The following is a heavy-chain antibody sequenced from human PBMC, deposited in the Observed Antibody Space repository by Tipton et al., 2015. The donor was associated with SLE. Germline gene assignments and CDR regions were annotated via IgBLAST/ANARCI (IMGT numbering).Heavy chain of an antibody. Sequence: SLRLSCATSGFIFSNSWINWVRQAPGKGLQWVSFISSSSGYRYYADSVKGRFTVSRDNAKNSLYLQLNSLRAEDTAVYYCARGISSTWHPYYNGMDVWGQGTTVTVSS. CDR1: GFIFSNSW. V-gene: IGHV3-21*03. D-gene: IGHD6-13*01. J-gene: IGHJ6*02. CDR3: ARGISSTWHPYYNGMDV. CDR2: ISSSSGYR.